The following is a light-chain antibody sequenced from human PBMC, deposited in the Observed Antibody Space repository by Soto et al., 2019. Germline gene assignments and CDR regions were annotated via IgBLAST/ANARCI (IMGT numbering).Light chain of an antibody. Sequence: DIPRTQSPSSLSASVGDRVTITCQASQAISNYLNWNQQKPGKAPKLLIYDASNLKTGVPSRFSGSGSETDVTFSISSLQPEDIATYYCQQYDNLPITFGPGTKVDIK. CDR1: QAISNY. CDR2: DAS. CDR3: QQYDNLPIT. J-gene: IGKJ3*01. V-gene: IGKV1-33*01.